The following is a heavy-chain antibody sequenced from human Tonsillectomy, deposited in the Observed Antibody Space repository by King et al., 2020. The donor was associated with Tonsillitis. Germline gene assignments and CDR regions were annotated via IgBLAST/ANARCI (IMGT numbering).Heavy chain of an antibody. CDR2: ISVNNGDT. CDR3: ARHQSQDTLPRDALDI. V-gene: IGHV1-18*04. Sequence: QLVQSGGEVKKPGASVKVSCKASSYTFTSYDISWGRQAPGQGLKWRGWISVNNGDTEYAQNLQGRVTMTTDTSTSTGHMELRSLRSDDTAVYYCARHQSQDTLPRDALDIWGQGTMVTVSS. CDR1: SYTFTSYD. J-gene: IGHJ3*02. D-gene: IGHD2-15*01.